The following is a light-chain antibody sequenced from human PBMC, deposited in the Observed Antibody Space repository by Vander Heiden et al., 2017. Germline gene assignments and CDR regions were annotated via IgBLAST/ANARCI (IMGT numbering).Light chain of an antibody. CDR1: SSDVGGYNY. V-gene: IGLV2-14*04. CDR2: DVS. Sequence: SVSGSPGQSITIPCTGTSSDVGGYNYVSWYQQHPGKAPKLMIYDVSNRPSGVSNRFSGSKSGNTASLTISGLQAEDEADYYCSSYTSSSTPVVFGGGTKLTVL. J-gene: IGLJ2*01. CDR3: SSYTSSSTPVV.